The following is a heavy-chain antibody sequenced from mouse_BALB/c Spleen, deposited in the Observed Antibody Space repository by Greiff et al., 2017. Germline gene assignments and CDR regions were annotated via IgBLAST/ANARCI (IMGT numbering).Heavy chain of an antibody. Sequence: VQLQQSGPGLVKPSQSLSLTCTVTGYSITSDYAWNWIRQFPGNKLEWMGYISYSGSTSYNPSLKSRISITRDTSKNQFFLQLNSVTTEDTATYYCAPMITNYAMDYWGQGTSVTVSS. D-gene: IGHD2-4*01. CDR3: APMITNYAMDY. V-gene: IGHV3-2*02. CDR1: GYSITSDYA. J-gene: IGHJ4*01. CDR2: ISYSGST.